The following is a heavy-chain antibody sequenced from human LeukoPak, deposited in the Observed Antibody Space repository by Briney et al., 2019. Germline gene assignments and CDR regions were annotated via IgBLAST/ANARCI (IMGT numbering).Heavy chain of an antibody. J-gene: IGHJ4*02. D-gene: IGHD6-13*01. Sequence: GASVKVSCKASGYTFTGYYMHWVRQAPGQGLEWMGWINPNSGGTNYAQKFQGRVTMTRDTSISTAYMELSRLRSDDTAVYYCARGRRARFPGYSSSWYSRGPFDYWGQGTLVTVSS. CDR3: ARGRRARFPGYSSSWYSRGPFDY. CDR2: INPNSGGT. CDR1: GYTFTGYY. V-gene: IGHV1-2*02.